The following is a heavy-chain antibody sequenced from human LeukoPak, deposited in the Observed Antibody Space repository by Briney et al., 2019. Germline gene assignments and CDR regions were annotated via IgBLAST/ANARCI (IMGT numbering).Heavy chain of an antibody. J-gene: IGHJ6*02. Sequence: GRSLRLSCAASGFTFSSYGMHWVRQAPGKGLEWVAVISYDGSNKYYADSVKGRFTISRDNSKNTLYLQMNSLRAEDTAVYYCANSYYDFWSGPRPSYYYYGMDVWGQGTTVTVSS. CDR1: GFTFSSYG. CDR3: ANSYYDFWSGPRPSYYYYGMDV. V-gene: IGHV3-30*18. D-gene: IGHD3-3*01. CDR2: ISYDGSNK.